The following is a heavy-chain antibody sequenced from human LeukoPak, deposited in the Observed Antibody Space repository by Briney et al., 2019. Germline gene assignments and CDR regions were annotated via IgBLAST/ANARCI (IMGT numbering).Heavy chain of an antibody. J-gene: IGHJ4*02. CDR1: GASISSDY. V-gene: IGHV4-4*07. Sequence: SETLSLTCTVSGASISSDYWSWIRQPAGKGLEWIGRIYTSGSTNYNPSLKSRVTMSVDTSKTQFSLRLSSVTAAATAVYYCARVLSSSGYCSGGSCYYFDYWGQGTLVTVSS. CDR3: ARVLSSSGYCSGGSCYYFDY. D-gene: IGHD2-15*01. CDR2: IYTSGST.